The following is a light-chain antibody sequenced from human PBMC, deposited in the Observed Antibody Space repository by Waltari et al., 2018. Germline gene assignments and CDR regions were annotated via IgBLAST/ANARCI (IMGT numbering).Light chain of an antibody. CDR1: QSISTF. V-gene: IGKV1-39*01. J-gene: IGKJ1*01. CDR3: QKSSSTPPWT. Sequence: DIQMTQSPSSLSASVGDRVTITCRASQSISTFLNWYQQKEGRAPKLLIYAASTLQRGVPSRFSGSGAGSDFTLTISSLQPEDSATYYCQKSSSTPPWTFGQGTKVEIK. CDR2: AAS.